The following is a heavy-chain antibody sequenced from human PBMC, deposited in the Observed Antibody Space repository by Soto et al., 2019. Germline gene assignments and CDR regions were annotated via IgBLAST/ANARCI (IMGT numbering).Heavy chain of an antibody. CDR2: ISSSGTSI. Sequence: EVQLVESGGGLVQPGGSLRLSCAASRFTFSRYEMNWVRQAPGKGLEWVASISSSGTSIYYADSVKGRFSISRDNDKNSVHLAMNSLRVDDTAVYYCARDRGYTSGSYGGAFDFWGQGTLVTVSS. V-gene: IGHV3-48*03. J-gene: IGHJ4*02. D-gene: IGHD6-19*01. CDR3: ARDRGYTSGSYGGAFDF. CDR1: RFTFSRYE.